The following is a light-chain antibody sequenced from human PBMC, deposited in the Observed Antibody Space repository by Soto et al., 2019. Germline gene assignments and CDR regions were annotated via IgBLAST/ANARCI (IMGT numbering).Light chain of an antibody. CDR2: EVS. CDR1: SSDVGSYNL. CDR3: CSYAGSSTWVV. J-gene: IGLJ2*01. Sequence: QSVLTQPASVSGSPGQSITISCTGTSSDVGSYNLVSWYQQHPGKAPKLMIYEVSKRPSGVSNRFSGSKSGNTASLTISGLQAEDEADYYCCSYAGSSTWVVFGGGTKRTVL. V-gene: IGLV2-23*02.